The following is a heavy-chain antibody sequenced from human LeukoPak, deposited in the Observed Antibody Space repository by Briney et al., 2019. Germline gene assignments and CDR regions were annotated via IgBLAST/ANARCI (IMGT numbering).Heavy chain of an antibody. CDR1: GYTFTGYY. V-gene: IGHV1-2*02. J-gene: IGHJ6*03. D-gene: IGHD2-8*01. Sequence: ASVKVSCTASGYTFTGYYMRWVRQAPGQGLEWMGWINPNSGAADYPQKFQGRVTITRDKSISTAYMELTRLRSDDTGVYECARGGLRVMVYRLYYMDVWGKGTTVTVSS. CDR3: ARGGLRVMVYRLYYMDV. CDR2: INPNSGAA.